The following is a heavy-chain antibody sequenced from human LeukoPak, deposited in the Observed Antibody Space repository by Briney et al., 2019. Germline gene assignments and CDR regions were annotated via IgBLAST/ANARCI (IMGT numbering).Heavy chain of an antibody. CDR3: ARDSGYGLLGY. CDR1: GFTFSSYA. Sequence: GGSLRLSCAASGFTFSSYAMSWVRQAPGKGLEWVSAISGSGGSTYYADSVRGRFTISRDNSKNTLYLQMNSLRAEDTAVYYCARDSGYGLLGYWGQGTLVTVSS. CDR2: ISGSGGST. V-gene: IGHV3-23*01. J-gene: IGHJ4*02. D-gene: IGHD5-12*01.